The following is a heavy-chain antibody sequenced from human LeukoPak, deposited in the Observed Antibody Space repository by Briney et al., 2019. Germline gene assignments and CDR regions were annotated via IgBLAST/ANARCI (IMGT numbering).Heavy chain of an antibody. CDR1: AFTFAGYG. CDR3: TRYNNDHFGY. Sequence: PGRSLRVSCAGPAFTFAGYGMDCFRQHSWKGLEWVAVIPNDGSRPLYAAPVKRRLNISRDKSKRTMSLQMEDLRAENTPAYYCTRYNNDHFGYRGQGTLVSVSS. CDR2: IPNDGSRP. V-gene: IGHV3-33*01. D-gene: IGHD1-14*01. J-gene: IGHJ4*02.